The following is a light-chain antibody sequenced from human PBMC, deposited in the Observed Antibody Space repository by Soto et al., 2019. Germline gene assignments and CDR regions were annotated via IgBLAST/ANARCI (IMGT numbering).Light chain of an antibody. CDR3: FSKISGFVYG. Sequence: QSALAQPASVSGSFGQSVTISCSGPNTDLGVYGYVSWYQHHPGTAPKLLIYDVNNRPDGIPDRFSGSKSGDTASLTISGLQAEDEDEYFCFSKISGFVYGFGTGTKLTVL. CDR1: NTDLGVYGY. J-gene: IGLJ1*01. V-gene: IGLV2-14*01. CDR2: DVN.